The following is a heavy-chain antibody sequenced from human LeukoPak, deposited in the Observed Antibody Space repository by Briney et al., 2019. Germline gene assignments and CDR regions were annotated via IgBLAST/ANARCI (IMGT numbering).Heavy chain of an antibody. Sequence: GGSLRLSCAASGFTFNNYAKSWVRQAPGKGLEWVSGIGGSGTSTNYADSVKGRFTISRDNSKNTLFLQINSLRAEDTAVYYCAKDRGQAVPGSFDYWGQGTLVTVSS. J-gene: IGHJ4*02. CDR3: AKDRGQAVPGSFDY. D-gene: IGHD6-19*01. CDR1: GFTFNNYA. CDR2: IGGSGTST. V-gene: IGHV3-23*01.